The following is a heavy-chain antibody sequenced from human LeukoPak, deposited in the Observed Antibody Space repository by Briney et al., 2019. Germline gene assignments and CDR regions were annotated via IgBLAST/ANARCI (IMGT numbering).Heavy chain of an antibody. CDR1: GYTFTSYA. CDR2: INTNTGNP. V-gene: IGHV7-4-1*02. J-gene: IGHJ5*02. CDR3: ARNFAVGNIGAPGEGFDP. Sequence: GASVKVSCKASGYTFTSYAMNWVRQAPGQGLEWKGWINTNTGNPTYAQGFTGRFVFSLDTSVSTAYLQISSLKAEDTAVYYCARNFAVGNIGAPGEGFDPWGQGTLVTVSS. D-gene: IGHD6-25*01.